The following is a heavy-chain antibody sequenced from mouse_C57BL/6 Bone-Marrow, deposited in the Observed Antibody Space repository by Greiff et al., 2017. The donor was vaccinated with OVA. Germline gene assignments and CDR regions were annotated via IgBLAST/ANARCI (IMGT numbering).Heavy chain of an antibody. J-gene: IGHJ4*01. CDR2: IYPGDGDT. V-gene: IGHV1-82*01. Sequence: VQRVESGPELVKPGASVKISCKASGYAFSSSWMNWVKQRPGKGLEWIGRIYPGDGDTNYNGKFKGKATLTADKSSSTAYMQLSSLTSEDSAVYFCARCPPYYAMDYWGQGTSVTVSS. CDR1: GYAFSSSW. CDR3: ARCPPYYAMDY.